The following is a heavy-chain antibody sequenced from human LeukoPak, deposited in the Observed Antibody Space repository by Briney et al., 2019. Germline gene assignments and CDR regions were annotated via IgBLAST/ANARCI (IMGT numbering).Heavy chain of an antibody. CDR3: ARVYGGPTSYYFDY. D-gene: IGHD4/OR15-4a*01. J-gene: IGHJ4*02. CDR2: ISAYNGNT. Sequence: ASVKVSCKASGYTFTSYGISWVRQAPGQGLEWMGWISAYNGNTNYAQKLQGRVTMTTDTSTSTAYMELRSLRSDDTAVYYCARVYGGPTSYYFDYWGQGTLVTVSS. CDR1: GYTFTSYG. V-gene: IGHV1-18*01.